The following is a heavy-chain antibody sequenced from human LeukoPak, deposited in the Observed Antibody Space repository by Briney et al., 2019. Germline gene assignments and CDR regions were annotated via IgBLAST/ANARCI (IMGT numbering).Heavy chain of an antibody. CDR1: GYTFTSYA. J-gene: IGHJ4*02. CDR3: ARDTTRGSSSAHFDY. V-gene: IGHV1-3*01. Sequence: ASVKVSCKASGYTFTSYAMHWVRQAPGQRLEWVGWINAGNGNTKYSQKFQGRVTITRDTSASTAYMEPSSLRSEDTAVYYCARDTTRGSSSAHFDYWGQGTLVTVSS. D-gene: IGHD6-13*01. CDR2: INAGNGNT.